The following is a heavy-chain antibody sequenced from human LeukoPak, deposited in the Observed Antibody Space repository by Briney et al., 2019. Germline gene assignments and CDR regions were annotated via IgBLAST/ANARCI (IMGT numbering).Heavy chain of an antibody. CDR1: GFTFSDYY. V-gene: IGHV3-11*01. CDR2: ISGSGSTK. D-gene: IGHD6-19*01. Sequence: GGSLRLSCAASGFTFSDYYMSWIRQAPGKGLEWVSHISGSGSTKIYADSVKGRFTISRDNSKNTLYLQMNSLRAEDTAVYYCAKGYSSGLGLYYGMDVWGQGTTVTVSS. CDR3: AKGYSSGLGLYYGMDV. J-gene: IGHJ6*02.